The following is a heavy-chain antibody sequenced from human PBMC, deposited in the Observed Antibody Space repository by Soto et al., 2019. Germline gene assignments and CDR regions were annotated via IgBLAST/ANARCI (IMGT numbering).Heavy chain of an antibody. Sequence: PGESLKISCKGSGYSFTSYWIGWVRQMPGKGLEWMGIIYPGDSDTRYSPSFQGQVTISADKSISTAYLQWSSLKASDTAMYYCARQPSIATLTDYYYYGMDVRGLGTTVT. V-gene: IGHV5-51*01. CDR3: ARQPSIATLTDYYYYGMDV. J-gene: IGHJ6*02. CDR1: GYSFTSYW. D-gene: IGHD6-6*01. CDR2: IYPGDSDT.